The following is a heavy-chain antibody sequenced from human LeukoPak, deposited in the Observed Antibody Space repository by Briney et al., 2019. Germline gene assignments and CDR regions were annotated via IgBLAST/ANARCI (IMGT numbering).Heavy chain of an antibody. Sequence: PSETLSLTRAVSGDSFSSHYWTWIRQAPRAGVEGIGYISHIGRTNYNPSPKSRVTLSIDTSKNQFSLKLRSVTAADTAVYYCARDLVTVTKGFDIWGQGTMVSVSS. J-gene: IGHJ3*02. CDR2: ISHIGRT. CDR1: GDSFSSHY. D-gene: IGHD4-17*01. CDR3: ARDLVTVTKGFDI. V-gene: IGHV4-59*11.